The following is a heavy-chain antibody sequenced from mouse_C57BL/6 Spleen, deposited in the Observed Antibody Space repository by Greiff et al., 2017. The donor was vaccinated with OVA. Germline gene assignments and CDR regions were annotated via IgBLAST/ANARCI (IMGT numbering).Heavy chain of an antibody. CDR2: IDPSDSYT. J-gene: IGHJ2*01. Sequence: VQLQQSGAELVKPGASVKLSCKASGYTFTSYWMQWVKQRPGQGLEWIGEIDPSDSYTNYNQKFKGKATLTVDTSSSTAYMQLSSLTSEDSAVYYCARGIYYGTLDYWGQGTTLTVSS. CDR1: GYTFTSYW. D-gene: IGHD2-1*01. CDR3: ARGIYYGTLDY. V-gene: IGHV1-50*01.